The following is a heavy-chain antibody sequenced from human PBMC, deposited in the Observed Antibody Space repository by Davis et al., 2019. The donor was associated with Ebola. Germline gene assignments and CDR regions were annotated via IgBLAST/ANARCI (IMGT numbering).Heavy chain of an antibody. J-gene: IGHJ4*02. Sequence: SETLSLTCTVSGGSISSYYWSCIRQPPGKGLEWIGYIYYSGSTNYNPSLKSRVTISVDTSKNQFSLKLSSVTAADTAVYYCAATPGYSSGWYFSSWGQGTLVTVSS. CDR2: IYYSGST. D-gene: IGHD6-19*01. CDR1: GGSISSYY. V-gene: IGHV4-59*08. CDR3: AATPGYSSGWYFSS.